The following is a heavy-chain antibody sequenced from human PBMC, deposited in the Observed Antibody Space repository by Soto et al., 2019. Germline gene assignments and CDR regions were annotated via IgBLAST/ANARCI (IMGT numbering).Heavy chain of an antibody. CDR3: ARARDGYNFLYEPT. D-gene: IGHD5-12*01. CDR1: GFTVSSNY. Sequence: GSLRLSCAASGFTVSSNYMSWVRQAPGKGLAWVSVIYGGGRTDHADSVKGRFTISRDNSKNTVYLQMNSLRVEDTAVYYCARARDGYNFLYEPTWGQGTLVTVSS. CDR2: IYGGGRT. V-gene: IGHV3-53*01. J-gene: IGHJ4*02.